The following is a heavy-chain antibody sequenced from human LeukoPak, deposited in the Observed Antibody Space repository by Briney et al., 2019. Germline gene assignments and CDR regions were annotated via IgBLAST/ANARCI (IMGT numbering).Heavy chain of an antibody. V-gene: IGHV3-48*03. CDR3: ARERASSSNSWLGVFGY. Sequence: PGGSLRLSCVTSGFTFKDFEINWVRQAPGKGLGWIACITSSGRTMYYADSVRGRFTISRDNANNSLFLQMNGLRVEDTAVYYCARERASSSNSWLGVFGYWGQGTPVTVSS. D-gene: IGHD3-10*01. CDR2: ITSSGRTM. CDR1: GFTFKDFE. J-gene: IGHJ4*02.